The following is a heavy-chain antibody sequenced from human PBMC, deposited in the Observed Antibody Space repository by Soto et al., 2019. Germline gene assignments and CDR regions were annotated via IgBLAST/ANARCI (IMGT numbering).Heavy chain of an antibody. V-gene: IGHV1-18*04. CDR2: ISAYNGNT. J-gene: IGHJ6*02. CDR3: ATDLSRGYYLTYYDYGMDV. D-gene: IGHD3-22*01. CDR1: GYTFTSYG. Sequence: GASVKVSCKASGYTFTSYGISWVRQAPGQGLEWMGWISAYNGNTNYAQKLQGRVTMTTDTSTSTAYMELRSLRSDDTAVYYCATDLSRGYYLTYYDYGMDVWGQGTTVTVS.